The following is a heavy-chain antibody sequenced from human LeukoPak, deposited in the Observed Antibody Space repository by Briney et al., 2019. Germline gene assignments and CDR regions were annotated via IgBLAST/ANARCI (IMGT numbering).Heavy chain of an antibody. D-gene: IGHD1/OR15-1a*01. CDR2: IYTSGST. J-gene: IGHJ6*03. V-gene: IGHV4-61*02. Sequence: PSETLSLTCTVSGGSISSGSYYWSWIRQPAGKGLEWIGRIYTSGSTNYNPSLKSRVTISVDTSKNQFSLKLSSVTAADTAVYYCARVQQWYHYMDVWGKGTTVTISS. CDR3: ARVQQWYHYMDV. CDR1: GGSISSGSYY.